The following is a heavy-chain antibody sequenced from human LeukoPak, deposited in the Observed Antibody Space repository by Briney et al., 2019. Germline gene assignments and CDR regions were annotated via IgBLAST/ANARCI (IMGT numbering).Heavy chain of an antibody. D-gene: IGHD6-13*01. CDR1: GFTFSSYA. J-gene: IGHJ4*02. Sequence: GGSLRLSCAASGFTFSSYAMSWVRQAPGKGLEWVSAISGSGGSTYYADSVKGRFTISRDDAKKSLYLQMNSLRVEYTAIYYCARQSSGIAATDKIDYWGQGTLVTVSS. CDR3: ARQSSGIAATDKIDY. CDR2: ISGSGGST. V-gene: IGHV3-23*01.